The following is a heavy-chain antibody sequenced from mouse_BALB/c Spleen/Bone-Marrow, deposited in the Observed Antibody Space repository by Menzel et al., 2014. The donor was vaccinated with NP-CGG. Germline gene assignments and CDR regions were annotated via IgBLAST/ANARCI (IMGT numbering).Heavy chain of an antibody. CDR1: GYSFTGHN. V-gene: IGHV1-39*01. CDR2: IDPYYGGT. J-gene: IGHJ3*01. CDR3: AITARATLAWFAY. D-gene: IGHD3-1*01. Sequence: EVKLVESGPELEKPGASVKISCKASGYSFTGHNMNWVKQSNGKSLEWIGNIDPYYGGTSYNQKFKGKATLTVDKSSSTAYMQLKSLTSEDSAVYYCAITARATLAWFAYWGQGTLVTVSA.